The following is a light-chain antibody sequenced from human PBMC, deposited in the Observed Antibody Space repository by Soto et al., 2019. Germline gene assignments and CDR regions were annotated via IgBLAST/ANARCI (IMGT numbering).Light chain of an antibody. V-gene: IGLV2-18*01. CDR1: STDFVSYNR. Sequence: QSVLTQPPSVSGSPGQSVTISCTGTSTDFVSYNRVSWYQQPPGTAPKLMISEVSKRPSGVPDRFSGSKSGNTASLTISGLQAADEADYYCSLYTSENAYVFGTGTKLTVL. J-gene: IGLJ1*01. CDR3: SLYTSENAYV. CDR2: EVS.